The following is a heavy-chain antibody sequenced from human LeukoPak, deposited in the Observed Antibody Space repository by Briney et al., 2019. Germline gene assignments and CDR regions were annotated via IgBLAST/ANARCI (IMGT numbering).Heavy chain of an antibody. CDR1: GGSFSGYY. D-gene: IGHD3-22*01. CDR2: INHSGST. Sequence: SETLSLTCAVYGGSFSGYYWSWIRQPPGKGLEWIGEINHSGSTNYNPSLKSRVTISVDTPKNQFSLKLSSVTAADTAVYYCAREGYYDSSARDWGQGTLVTVSS. CDR3: AREGYYDSSARD. J-gene: IGHJ4*02. V-gene: IGHV4-34*01.